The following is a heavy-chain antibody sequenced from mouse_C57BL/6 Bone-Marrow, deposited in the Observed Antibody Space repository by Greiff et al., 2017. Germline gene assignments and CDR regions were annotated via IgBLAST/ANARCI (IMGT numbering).Heavy chain of an antibody. J-gene: IGHJ1*03. CDR2: ISYDGSN. CDR1: GYSITSGYY. CDR3: ARGDDGYRYFDV. V-gene: IGHV3-6*01. D-gene: IGHD2-3*01. Sequence: ESGPGLVKPSQSLSLTCSVTGYSITSGYYWNWIRQFPGNKLEWMGYISYDGSNNYNPSLKNRISITRDTSKNQFFLKLNSVTTEDTATYYCARGDDGYRYFDVWGTGTTVTVSS.